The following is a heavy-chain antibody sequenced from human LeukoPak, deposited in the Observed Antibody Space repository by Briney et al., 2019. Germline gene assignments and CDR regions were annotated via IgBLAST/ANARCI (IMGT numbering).Heavy chain of an antibody. CDR1: GFTFDDYA. Sequence: QPGRSLRLSCAASGFTFDDYAMHWVRQAPGKGLEWVSGISWNSGSIGYADSVKGRFTISRDNAKNSLYLQMNNLRAEDTAVYYCVRDKDWAFDYWGQGALVTVSS. CDR3: VRDKDWAFDY. CDR2: ISWNSGSI. V-gene: IGHV3-9*01. D-gene: IGHD3-9*01. J-gene: IGHJ4*02.